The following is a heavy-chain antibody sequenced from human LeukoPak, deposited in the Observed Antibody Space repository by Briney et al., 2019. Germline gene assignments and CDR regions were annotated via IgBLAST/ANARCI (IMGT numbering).Heavy chain of an antibody. J-gene: IGHJ4*02. V-gene: IGHV1-46*01. CDR1: GYTFTSYY. Sequence: VASVKVSCKASGYTFTSYYMHWVRQAPGQGLEWMGIINPSGGSTSYAQKYQGRVTMTRDTSTSTVYMELSSLRSEDTAVYYCARVVGITGTTDYWGQGTLVTVSS. CDR2: INPSGGST. D-gene: IGHD1-7*01. CDR3: ARVVGITGTTDY.